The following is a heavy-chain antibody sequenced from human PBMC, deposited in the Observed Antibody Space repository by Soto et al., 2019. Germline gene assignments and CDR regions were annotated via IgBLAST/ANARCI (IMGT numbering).Heavy chain of an antibody. CDR1: GFTFSRYT. J-gene: IGHJ6*02. CDR3: AREGRSVLKGYYYGLDV. CDR2: ISGSGGST. D-gene: IGHD2-8*01. Sequence: GGSLRLSCAASGFTFSRYTMSWVRQAPGKGLEWVSAISGSGGSTYYADSVKGRFTISRDNSKNTLYLQMNSLRAEDTAIYYCAREGRSVLKGYYYGLDVWGQGTTVTVSS. V-gene: IGHV3-23*01.